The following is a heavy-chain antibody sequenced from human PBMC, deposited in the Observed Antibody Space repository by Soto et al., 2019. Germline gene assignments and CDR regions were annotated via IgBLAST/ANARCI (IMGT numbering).Heavy chain of an antibody. D-gene: IGHD3-10*01. CDR2: INHSGST. CDR1: GGSFSGYY. Sequence: QVQLQQWGAGLLKPSETLSLTCAVYGGSFSGYYWSWIRQPPGKGLEWIGEINHSGSTNYNPSLKSRVTISVDTSKNQFSLKLSSMTAADTAVYYCARKPYYGSGSYRGSNWFDPWGQGTLVTVSS. J-gene: IGHJ5*02. V-gene: IGHV4-34*01. CDR3: ARKPYYGSGSYRGSNWFDP.